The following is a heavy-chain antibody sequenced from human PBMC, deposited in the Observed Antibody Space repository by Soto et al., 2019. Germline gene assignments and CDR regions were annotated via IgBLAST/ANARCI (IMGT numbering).Heavy chain of an antibody. Sequence: SVKVSCKASGGTFSSYAISWVRQAPGQGLEWMGGIIPIVGTANYAQKFQGRVTITADESTSTAYMELSSLRSEDTAVYYCASGWVYPDYYYCGMDVWGQGTTVTVSS. CDR3: ASGWVYPDYYYCGMDV. V-gene: IGHV1-69*13. CDR1: GGTFSSYA. J-gene: IGHJ6*02. CDR2: IIPIVGTA. D-gene: IGHD6-13*01.